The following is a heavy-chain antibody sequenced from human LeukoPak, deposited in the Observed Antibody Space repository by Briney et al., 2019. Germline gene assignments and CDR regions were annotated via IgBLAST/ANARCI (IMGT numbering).Heavy chain of an antibody. D-gene: IGHD4-17*01. CDR2: ISAYNGNT. Sequence: ASVKVSCKASGYTFTSYYMHWVRQAPGQGLEWMGWISAYNGNTNYAQKLQGRVTMTTDTSTSTAYMELRSLRSDDTAVYYCARDGVTVTTRSLDYWGQGTLVTVSS. V-gene: IGHV1-18*04. CDR3: ARDGVTVTTRSLDY. CDR1: GYTFTSYY. J-gene: IGHJ4*02.